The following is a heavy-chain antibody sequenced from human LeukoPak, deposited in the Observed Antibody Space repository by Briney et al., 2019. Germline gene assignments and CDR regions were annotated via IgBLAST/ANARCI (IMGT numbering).Heavy chain of an antibody. CDR3: ARGAGWLIDY. CDR2: IYYSGNT. CDR1: GGSVSRSGYY. V-gene: IGHV4-30-4*02. D-gene: IGHD3-16*01. J-gene: IGHJ4*02. Sequence: SVTLSLTCSVSGGSVSRSGYYWSWIRQPPGKGLEWIGYIYYSGNTFYNPSLKSRVTISLDTSRNQFSLKLSSVTAADTAVYYCARGAGWLIDYWGQGILVTASS.